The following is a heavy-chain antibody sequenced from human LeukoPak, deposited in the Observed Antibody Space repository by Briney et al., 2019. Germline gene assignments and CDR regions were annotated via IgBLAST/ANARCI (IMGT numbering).Heavy chain of an antibody. CDR2: IIPIFGTA. J-gene: IGHJ3*02. D-gene: IGHD3-22*01. CDR3: ARDLGYYYDSSGYYYGKTGDAFDI. Sequence: SVKVSCEASGGTFSSYAISWVRQAPGQGLEWMGRIIPIFGTANYAQKFQGRVTITTDESTSTAYMELSSLRSEDTAVYYCARDLGYYYDSSGYYYGKTGDAFDIWGQGTMVTVSS. CDR1: GGTFSSYA. V-gene: IGHV1-69*05.